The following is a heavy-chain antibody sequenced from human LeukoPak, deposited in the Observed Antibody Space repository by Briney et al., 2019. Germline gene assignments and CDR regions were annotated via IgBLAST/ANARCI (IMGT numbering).Heavy chain of an antibody. V-gene: IGHV3-74*01. CDR3: ARAGGHSSSWGSYYYYMDV. Sequence: AGGSLRLSCAASGFTFSSYWMHWVRQAPGKGLVWVSRINSDGSSTSYADSVKGRFTISRDNAKNTLYLQMNSLRAEDTAVYYCARAGGHSSSWGSYYYYMDVWGKGTTVTVSS. CDR2: INSDGSST. CDR1: GFTFSSYW. J-gene: IGHJ6*03. D-gene: IGHD6-13*01.